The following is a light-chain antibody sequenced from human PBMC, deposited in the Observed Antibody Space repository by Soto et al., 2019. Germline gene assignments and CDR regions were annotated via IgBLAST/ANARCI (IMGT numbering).Light chain of an antibody. Sequence: DIQMTQSPSTLSGSVGDRVTITCRASQTISSWLAWYQQKPGKAPKLLIYKASTLKSGVPSRFSGSGSGTEFTLTISSLQPDDFAVYYCQQYNKWPLTFGGGTKVDI. V-gene: IGKV1-5*03. CDR3: QQYNKWPLT. J-gene: IGKJ4*01. CDR2: KAS. CDR1: QTISSW.